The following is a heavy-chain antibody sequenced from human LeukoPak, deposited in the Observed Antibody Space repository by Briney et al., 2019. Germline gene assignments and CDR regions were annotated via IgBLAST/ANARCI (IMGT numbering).Heavy chain of an antibody. Sequence: GASVKVSCKASGYTFTRCYMNWVRQAPGQGLEWLGLINPSSSSATYAQKFQGRVTLTRDTSTSTVYMDLSSLRFEDTAVYYCAREPRNYYEIDYWGQGTLVTVSS. CDR2: INPSSSSA. CDR1: GYTFTRCY. J-gene: IGHJ4*02. CDR3: AREPRNYYEIDY. D-gene: IGHD3-22*01. V-gene: IGHV1-46*01.